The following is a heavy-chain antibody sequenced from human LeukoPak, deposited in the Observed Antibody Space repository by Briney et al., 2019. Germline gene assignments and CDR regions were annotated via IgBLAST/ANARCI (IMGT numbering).Heavy chain of an antibody. J-gene: IGHJ5*02. D-gene: IGHD2-2*01. CDR3: ARTPRYCSSTSCYFWFDP. CDR2: IYTSGST. Sequence: SETLSLTCTVSGGSISSYYWSWIRQPAGKGLEWIGRIYTSGSTNYNPSLKSRVTMSVDTSKNQFSLKLSSVTAADTAVYHCARTPRYCSSTSCYFWFDPWGQGTLVTVSS. CDR1: GGSISSYY. V-gene: IGHV4-4*07.